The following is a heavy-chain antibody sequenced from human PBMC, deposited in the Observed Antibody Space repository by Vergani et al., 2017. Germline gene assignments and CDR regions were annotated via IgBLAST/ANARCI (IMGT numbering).Heavy chain of an antibody. CDR3: SAQTQSCHDY. V-gene: IGHV3-73*01. CDR1: GFVFSESP. CDR2: IRRRREHYTT. J-gene: IGHJ4*02. D-gene: IGHD3-10*01. Sequence: EVQLMESGGGWAQPGGSLRLPCASSGFVFSESPIHWVSQGPRKGLEWLVHIRRRREHYTTAYGQSLIGRATITIEDSTSTSYLQLSSLGTDDTAVYFCSAQTQSCHDYWGQGTLFAVSS.